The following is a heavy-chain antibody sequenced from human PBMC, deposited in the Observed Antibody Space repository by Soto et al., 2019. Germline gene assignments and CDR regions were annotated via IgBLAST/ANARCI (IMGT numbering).Heavy chain of an antibody. CDR2: ISSSSVYT. D-gene: IGHD6-13*01. CDR1: GFTFSDYS. J-gene: IGHJ4*03. CDR3: ARTNMYTSSWFLDY. Sequence: PVGSLRLSCAASGFTFSDYSMSWSRQAPGKGLQWVSYISSSSVYTNYADSVKGRFTISRDNAKNSLFLQMNSLRAEDTAIYYCARTNMYTSSWFLDYWGQGTTVTVSS. V-gene: IGHV3-11*06.